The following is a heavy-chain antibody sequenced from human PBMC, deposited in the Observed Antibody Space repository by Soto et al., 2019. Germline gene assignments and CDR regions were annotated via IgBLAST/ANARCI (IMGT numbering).Heavy chain of an antibody. Sequence: GGSLRLSCAGSGFTFGTYSMNWVRQAAGKGLEWIAYISYDSDTIQYADSVKGRFTISRDNAKDSLYLQMNSLRDEDTAVYYCARLYYDYVWGQGTTVTVSS. CDR1: GFTFGTYS. D-gene: IGHD3-3*01. J-gene: IGHJ6*02. CDR3: ARLYYDYV. V-gene: IGHV3-48*02. CDR2: ISYDSDTI.